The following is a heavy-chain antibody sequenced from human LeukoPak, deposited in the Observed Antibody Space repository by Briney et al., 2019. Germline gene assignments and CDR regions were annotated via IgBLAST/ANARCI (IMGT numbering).Heavy chain of an antibody. J-gene: IGHJ4*02. V-gene: IGHV3-48*03. Sequence: GSQRLSCAASGFTFSSYEMNWVRQAPGKGLEWVSYISSSGITIYYADSVKGRFTISRDNAKNSLYLQMNSLRAEDTTVYYCAKTITFGGVIVLKHFDYWGQGTLVTVSS. CDR1: GFTFSSYE. CDR3: AKTITFGGVIVLKHFDY. D-gene: IGHD3-16*02. CDR2: ISSSGITI.